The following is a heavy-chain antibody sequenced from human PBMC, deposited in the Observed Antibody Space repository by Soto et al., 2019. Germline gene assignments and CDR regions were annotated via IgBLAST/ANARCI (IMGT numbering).Heavy chain of an antibody. D-gene: IGHD6-6*01. CDR3: ASDSLRNRQLVPNWFDP. Sequence: QVQLVQSGAEEKKPGASVKVSCKASGYTFTRYAMHWVRQAPGQRLEWMGWINAGNGNTKYSQKFQGRVTITRDTSARPAYMELSSLRSEDTAVYYCASDSLRNRQLVPNWFDPWGQGTLVTVSS. V-gene: IGHV1-3*05. J-gene: IGHJ5*02. CDR1: GYTFTRYA. CDR2: INAGNGNT.